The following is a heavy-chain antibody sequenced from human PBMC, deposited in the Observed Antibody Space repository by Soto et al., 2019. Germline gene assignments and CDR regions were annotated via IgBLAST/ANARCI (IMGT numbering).Heavy chain of an antibody. Sequence: SETLSLTYAVFGGSFSGDSWSWFRQPPGKGLEWIGEINHSGSTNYNPSLKSRVTILVDTSKNQFSLKLSSVTAADTAVYYCARVAYSSGWYNWFDPWGQGTLVT. CDR1: GGSFSGDS. V-gene: IGHV4-34*01. D-gene: IGHD6-19*01. J-gene: IGHJ5*02. CDR2: INHSGST. CDR3: ARVAYSSGWYNWFDP.